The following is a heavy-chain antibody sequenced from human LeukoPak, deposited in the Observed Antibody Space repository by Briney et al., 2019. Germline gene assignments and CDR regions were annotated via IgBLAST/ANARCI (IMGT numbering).Heavy chain of an antibody. V-gene: IGHV4-39*01. J-gene: IGHJ6*02. CDR1: GGSISSSSYY. CDR3: ARLSPFYYYYCMDV. CDR2: IYYSGST. Sequence: SETLSLTCTVSGGSISSSSYYWGWIRQPPGKGLEWIGSIYYSGSTYYNPSLKSRVTISVDTSKNQFSLKLSSVTAADTALYYCARLSPFYYYYCMDVWGQGTTVTVSS.